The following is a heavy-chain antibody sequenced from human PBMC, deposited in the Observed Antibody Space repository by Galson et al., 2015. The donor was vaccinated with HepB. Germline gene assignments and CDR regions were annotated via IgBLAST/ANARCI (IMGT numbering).Heavy chain of an antibody. CDR3: ARTLYGDYVYWYFDL. D-gene: IGHD4-17*01. J-gene: IGHJ2*01. CDR1: GGTFSSYA. V-gene: IGHV1-69*04. CDR2: IIPILGIA. Sequence: SVKVSCKASGGTFSSYAISWVRQAPGQGLEWMGRIIPILGIANYAQKFQGRVTITADKSTSTAYMELSSLRSEDTAVYYCARTLYGDYVYWYFDLWGRGTLVTVSS.